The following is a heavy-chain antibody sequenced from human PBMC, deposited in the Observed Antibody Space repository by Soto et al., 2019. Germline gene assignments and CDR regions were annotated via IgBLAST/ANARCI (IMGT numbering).Heavy chain of an antibody. D-gene: IGHD4-17*01. CDR3: ARAPTDGDYFYYYYYMDV. J-gene: IGHJ6*03. V-gene: IGHV3-21*01. Sequence: GGSLRLSCAASGFTFSSYSMNWVRQAPGKGLEWVSSISSSSSYIYYADSVKGRFTISRDNAKNSLYLQMNSLRAEDTAVYYCARAPTDGDYFYYYYYMDVWGKGTTVTVSS. CDR1: GFTFSSYS. CDR2: ISSSSSYI.